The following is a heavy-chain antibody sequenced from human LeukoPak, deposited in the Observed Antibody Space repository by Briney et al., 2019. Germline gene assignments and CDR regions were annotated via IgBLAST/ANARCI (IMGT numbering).Heavy chain of an antibody. J-gene: IGHJ4*02. V-gene: IGHV5-10-1*01. CDR1: GSIFTSYW. Sequence: GESLKISCKGSGSIFTSYWISWVRQLPGKGLEWMGKIDPSDSYTSYSPSFQGHVTISADKSISAAFLRWGSLKASDTAMYYCARHSHYDFWSGYLDYWGQGTLVTVSS. D-gene: IGHD3-3*01. CDR2: IDPSDSYT. CDR3: ARHSHYDFWSGYLDY.